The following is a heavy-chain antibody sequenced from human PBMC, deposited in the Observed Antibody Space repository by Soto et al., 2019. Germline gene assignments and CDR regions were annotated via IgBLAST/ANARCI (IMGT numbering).Heavy chain of an antibody. V-gene: IGHV4-28*01. Sequence: QVQLQESGPGLVKPSDTLSLTCAVSGYSISSSNWWGWIRQPPGKGLEWIGYIYYSGTTYYHPSLKSRVTMSVDTSKNQFSLKLTSVTAVDTAVYYCARMEIQGPIDYWGQGNLVTVSS. CDR1: GYSISSSNW. D-gene: IGHD3-3*01. J-gene: IGHJ4*02. CDR2: IYYSGTT. CDR3: ARMEIQGPIDY.